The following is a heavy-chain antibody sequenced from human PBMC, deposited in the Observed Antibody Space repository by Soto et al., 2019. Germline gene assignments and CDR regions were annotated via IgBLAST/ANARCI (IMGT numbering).Heavy chain of an antibody. CDR3: AKENWANPDS. CDR1: GGSISSGGYS. Sequence: SETLSLTCAVSGGSISSGGYSWSWIRQPPGKGLEWIGYIYHSGSTYYNPSLKSRVTISVDRSKNQFSLKLSSVTAADTAVYYCAKENWANPDSWGQGTLVTVSS. CDR2: IYHSGST. D-gene: IGHD7-27*01. J-gene: IGHJ4*02. V-gene: IGHV4-30-2*01.